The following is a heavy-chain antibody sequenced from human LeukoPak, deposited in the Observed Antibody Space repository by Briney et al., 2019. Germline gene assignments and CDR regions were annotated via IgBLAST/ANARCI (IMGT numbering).Heavy chain of an antibody. CDR1: GFTVSSNY. J-gene: IGHJ4*02. D-gene: IGHD6-19*01. CDR2: IYSGGST. Sequence: GGSLRLSCAASGFTVSSNYMSWVRQAPGKGLEWVSVIYSGGSTYYADSVKGRFTISRHNSKNTLYLQMNSLRAKDTAVYYCASGYSSGWYSLDYWGQGTLVTVSS. V-gene: IGHV3-53*04. CDR3: ASGYSSGWYSLDY.